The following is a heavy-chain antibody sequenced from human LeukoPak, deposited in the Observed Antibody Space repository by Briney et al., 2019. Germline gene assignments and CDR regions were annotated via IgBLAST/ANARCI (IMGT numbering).Heavy chain of an antibody. V-gene: IGHV3-23*01. Sequence: PGGSLRLSCAASGFTFSSYGMNWVRQAPGKGLEWVSGISGSGGSTYYADSVKGRFTISRDKTKDMLFLQLNSLRSEDTALYYCAKTMAPATCHPGDFRGPGTLVTVSS. CDR3: AKTMAPATCHPGDF. CDR1: GFTFSSYG. CDR2: ISGSGGST. D-gene: IGHD2-2*01. J-gene: IGHJ4*02.